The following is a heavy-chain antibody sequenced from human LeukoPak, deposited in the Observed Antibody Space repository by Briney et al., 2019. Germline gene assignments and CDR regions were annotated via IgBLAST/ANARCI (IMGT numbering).Heavy chain of an antibody. V-gene: IGHV4-59*01. CDR2: ISYDGNT. D-gene: IGHD3-16*01. CDR3: ARGSVFDYVWGRKRYTLDAFNV. J-gene: IGHJ3*01. Sequence: SETLSLTCTVSGGSLRNYYWSWIRQSPGQGLEYIGYISYDGNTNYNPSLQSRVTISVDPSHNQISRRLNSVTAADTAGYYCARGSVFDYVWGRKRYTLDAFNVWGQGTRVTISS. CDR1: GGSLRNYY.